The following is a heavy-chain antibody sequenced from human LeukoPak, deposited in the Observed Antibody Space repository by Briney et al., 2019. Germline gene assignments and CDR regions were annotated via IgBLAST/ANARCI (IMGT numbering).Heavy chain of an antibody. D-gene: IGHD3-10*01. CDR1: GGSISSGGYY. V-gene: IGHV4-31*03. Sequence: SETLSLTCTVSGGSISSGGYYWSWIRQHPGKGLEWIGYIYYSGSTYYNPSLKSRVTISADRSKNQFSLKLSSVTAADTAVYYCARVRPSPSTYGSGSYYNYFDYWGQGTLVTVSS. CDR2: IYYSGST. CDR3: ARVRPSPSTYGSGSYYNYFDY. J-gene: IGHJ4*02.